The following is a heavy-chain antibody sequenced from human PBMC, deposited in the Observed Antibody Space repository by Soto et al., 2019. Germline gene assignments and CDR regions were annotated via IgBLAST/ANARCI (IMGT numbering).Heavy chain of an antibody. J-gene: IGHJ3*02. D-gene: IGHD5-12*01. CDR2: IEKDGSEK. Sequence: GGSLRLSCAASGFIFSNNRMTWVRQAPGRGLEWVADIEKDGSEKYYVDSVRGRFTISRDNAMNSLYLQMNSLRAEETAVYYCARLRLRDDSMYEAFDIWGQGTMVTVSS. CDR1: GFIFSNNR. V-gene: IGHV3-7*01. CDR3: ARLRLRDDSMYEAFDI.